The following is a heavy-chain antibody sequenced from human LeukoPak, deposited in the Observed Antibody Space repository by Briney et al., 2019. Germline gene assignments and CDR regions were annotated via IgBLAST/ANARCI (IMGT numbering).Heavy chain of an antibody. CDR3: AKGAEVSMFDP. J-gene: IGHJ5*02. V-gene: IGHV1-2*02. CDR2: INPRTDET. D-gene: IGHD2-21*01. CDR1: GYSFNVYY. Sequence: ASVKVSCKASGYSFNVYYIHWLRQAPGQGLEWMGWINPRTDETNYAQKFQGRVTMTRDTSISTVYMELYGLTSDDTAVYYCAKGAEVSMFDPWGQGTLVTVSS.